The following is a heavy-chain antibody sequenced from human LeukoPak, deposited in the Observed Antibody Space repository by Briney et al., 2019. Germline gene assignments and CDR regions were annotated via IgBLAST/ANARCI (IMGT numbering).Heavy chain of an antibody. CDR1: GGSIRSYY. CDR3: ARTLLLWFGEPFFDY. CDR2: IYYSWST. J-gene: IGHJ4*02. V-gene: IGHV4-59*01. D-gene: IGHD3-10*01. Sequence: SETLSLTCTVSGGSIRSYYWSWIRQPPGKELEGIGYIYYSWSTNYNPSLKSRVTISVDTSKNQFSLKLSSVTAADTAVYYCARTLLLWFGEPFFDYLGQGDLVTVSS.